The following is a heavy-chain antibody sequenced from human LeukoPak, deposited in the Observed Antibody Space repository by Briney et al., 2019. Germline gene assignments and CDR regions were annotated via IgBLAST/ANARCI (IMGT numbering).Heavy chain of an antibody. CDR2: INPNNGGT. D-gene: IGHD1-26*01. Sequence: ASVKVSCKASGYTFTGYYIHWVRQAPGQGPEWMGWINPNNGGTKYAQKFQGRVTMTRDLSISTAYMDLSRLRSDDTAVYYCARSGGATDFDFWAQGTLVTVSS. J-gene: IGHJ4*02. CDR1: GYTFTGYY. CDR3: ARSGGATDFDF. V-gene: IGHV1-2*02.